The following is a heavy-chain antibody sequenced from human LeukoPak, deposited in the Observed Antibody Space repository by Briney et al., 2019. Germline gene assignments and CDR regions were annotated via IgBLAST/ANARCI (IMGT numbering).Heavy chain of an antibody. J-gene: IGHJ4*02. Sequence: GGSLTLSCAASGFPFSRYSMHWLRHAPGKGLVWVSLINTDGSTTNYVDSVKGRFTISRDNAKNTLYLQMNSLGADDTAVYYCAREAYGDYGNDCWGQGALVTVFS. V-gene: IGHV3-74*01. CDR1: GFPFSRYS. D-gene: IGHD4-17*01. CDR2: INTDGSTT. CDR3: AREAYGDYGNDC.